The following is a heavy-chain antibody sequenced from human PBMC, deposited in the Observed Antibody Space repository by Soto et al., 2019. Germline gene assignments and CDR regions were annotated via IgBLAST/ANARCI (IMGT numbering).Heavy chain of an antibody. Sequence: EVQLVESGGDLVQPGGSLRLSCGASGLIFSINSMNWFRQAPGKGLEWFAYTNADGGTIHYADSVRGRFTISRDNAKNSLYLQMNSLRHEDTAVYYCARNVDTSMVKRWFDPWGQGTLVTVSS. CDR1: GLIFSINS. CDR3: ARNVDTSMVKRWFDP. V-gene: IGHV3-48*02. J-gene: IGHJ5*02. D-gene: IGHD5-18*01. CDR2: TNADGGTI.